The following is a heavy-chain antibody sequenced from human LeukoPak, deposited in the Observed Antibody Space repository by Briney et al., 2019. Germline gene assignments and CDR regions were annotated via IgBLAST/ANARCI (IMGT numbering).Heavy chain of an antibody. D-gene: IGHD3-16*01. CDR3: ARVPGGDYYYYGMDV. J-gene: IGHJ6*02. V-gene: IGHV1-69*04. Sequence: ASVKVSCKASGGTFSSYAISWVRQAPGQGLEWVGRMIPNFGIANYAQKFQGRVTITADKSTSTAYMELSSLRSEDTAVYYCARVPGGDYYYYGMDVWGQGTTVTVSS. CDR1: GGTFSSYA. CDR2: MIPNFGIA.